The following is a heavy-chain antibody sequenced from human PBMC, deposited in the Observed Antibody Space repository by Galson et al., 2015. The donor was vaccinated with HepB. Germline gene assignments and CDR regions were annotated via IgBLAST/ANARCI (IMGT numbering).Heavy chain of an antibody. CDR2: INPNSGGT. D-gene: IGHD2-2*02. J-gene: IGHJ6*03. V-gene: IGHV1-2*04. CDR1: GYTFTGYY. Sequence: SVKVSCKASGYTFTGYYMHWVRQAPGQGLEWMGWINPNSGGTNYAQKFQGWVTMTRDTSISTAYMELSRLRSDDTAVYYCARGGLSYCSSTGCYTDEGPYYYYYMDVWGKGTTVTVSS. CDR3: ARGGLSYCSSTGCYTDEGPYYYYYMDV.